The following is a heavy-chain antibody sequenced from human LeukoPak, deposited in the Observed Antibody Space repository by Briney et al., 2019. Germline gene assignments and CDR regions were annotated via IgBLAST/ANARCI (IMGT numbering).Heavy chain of an antibody. Sequence: GGSLRLSCAASGFTVSSNYMSWVRQAPGKGLEWVSVIYSGGSTYYADSVKGRFTISRDNSKNTLYLQMNSLRAEDTAVYYCAGDRWLARYYYYYGMDVWGQGTTVTVSS. D-gene: IGHD6-19*01. CDR1: GFTVSSNY. J-gene: IGHJ6*02. V-gene: IGHV3-53*01. CDR2: IYSGGST. CDR3: AGDRWLARYYYYYGMDV.